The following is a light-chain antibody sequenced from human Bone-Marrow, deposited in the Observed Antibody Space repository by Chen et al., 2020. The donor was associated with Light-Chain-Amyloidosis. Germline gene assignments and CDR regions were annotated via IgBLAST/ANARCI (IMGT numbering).Light chain of an antibody. CDR2: DDS. J-gene: IGLJ3*02. V-gene: IGLV3-21*02. Sequence: YVLTQPSSVAVAPGQTATIACGGNNIGSTSVHWYQQTPGQTPLLVVYDDSERTSGLPERLSGSNSGNTATLTISRLEAGDEADYYCQVWDRSSDRPVLGGGTKLTVL. CDR3: QVWDRSSDRPV. CDR1: NIGSTS.